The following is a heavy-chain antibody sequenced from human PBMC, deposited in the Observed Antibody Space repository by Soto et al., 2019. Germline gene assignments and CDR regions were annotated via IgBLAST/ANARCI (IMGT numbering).Heavy chain of an antibody. CDR2: IYPGDTET. J-gene: IGHJ4*02. CDR3: ARPGGFGESHALDY. Sequence: PVESLKISCKGSGYSFTTFWIYWLRQMPGKGLEWMGSIYPGDTETRYSPSFQGRVTMSADKSISTAYLQWSSLKASDTAMYYCARPGGFGESHALDYWGQGTLVTVS. V-gene: IGHV5-51*01. D-gene: IGHD3-10*01. CDR1: GYSFTTFW.